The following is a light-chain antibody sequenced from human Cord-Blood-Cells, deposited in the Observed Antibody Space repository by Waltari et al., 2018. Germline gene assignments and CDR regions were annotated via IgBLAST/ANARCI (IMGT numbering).Light chain of an antibody. CDR3: CSYAGSSTFVV. CDR2: EGI. J-gene: IGLJ2*01. V-gene: IGLV2-23*01. CDR1: SSDVGRYTL. Sequence: QSAPTQPASVSGSPRQSITISSTGTSSDVGRYTLVSLYQQHPGKAPKLLIYEGIKRPSGVSNRFSGSKSGNTASLTISGLQAEDEADYYCCSYAGSSTFVVFGGGTKLTVL.